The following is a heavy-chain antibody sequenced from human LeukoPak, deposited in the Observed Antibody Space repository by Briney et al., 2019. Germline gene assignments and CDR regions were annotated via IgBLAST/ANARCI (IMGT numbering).Heavy chain of an antibody. Sequence: ASVKVSCKASGDTFINYYMHWVRQAPGQGLEWMGIINPSGGSVSYAQKFQGRVTITRDTSTSTVYMDLSSLRSEDTAAYYCATDDILTGSSEFDYWGQGTLVTVSS. CDR3: ATDDILTGSSEFDY. CDR1: GDTFINYY. J-gene: IGHJ4*02. CDR2: INPSGGSV. D-gene: IGHD3-9*01. V-gene: IGHV1-46*01.